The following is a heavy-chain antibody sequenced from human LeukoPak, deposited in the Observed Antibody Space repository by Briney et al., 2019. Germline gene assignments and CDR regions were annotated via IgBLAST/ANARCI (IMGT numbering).Heavy chain of an antibody. Sequence: SGPTLVNPTQTLTLTCTFSGFSLSTSGMCVSWIRQPPGKALEWLARIDWDDDRYYRTSLKTRLTISKDTSKNQVVLTMTNMDPVDTATYFCARDVEMATINEPDAFDIWGQGTMVTVSS. CDR2: IDWDDDR. CDR1: GFSLSTSGMC. J-gene: IGHJ3*02. CDR3: ARDVEMATINEPDAFDI. V-gene: IGHV2-70*11. D-gene: IGHD5-24*01.